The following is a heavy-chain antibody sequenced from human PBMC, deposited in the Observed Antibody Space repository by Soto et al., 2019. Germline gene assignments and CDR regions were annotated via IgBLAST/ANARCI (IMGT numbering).Heavy chain of an antibody. V-gene: IGHV5-10-1*04. D-gene: IGHD3-3*01. CDR2: IVLVDSQT. CDR3: ARLNFGVVTSFIWFDP. CDR1: GFHFTSHW. J-gene: IGHJ5*02. Sequence: EALNISCHGSGFHFTSHWITLVRLMPAKGLDSIGNIVLVDSQTHYIPSFPDQVTLSADKSIHPSFLQWATLRASHTAICYCARLNFGVVTSFIWFDPWGPGTLVTASA.